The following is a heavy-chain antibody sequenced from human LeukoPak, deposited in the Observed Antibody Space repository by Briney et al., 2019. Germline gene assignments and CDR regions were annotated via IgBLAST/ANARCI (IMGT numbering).Heavy chain of an antibody. V-gene: IGHV1-69*05. CDR1: GGTFSSYA. Sequence: ASVKVSCKASGGTFSSYAISWVRQAPGQGLEWMGRIIPIFGTANYAQKFQGRVTITTDESTSTAYMELSSLRSEDTAVYYCARLNSRAFDFDYWGQGTLVTVSS. CDR3: ARLNSRAFDFDY. J-gene: IGHJ4*02. CDR2: IIPIFGTA. D-gene: IGHD6-13*01.